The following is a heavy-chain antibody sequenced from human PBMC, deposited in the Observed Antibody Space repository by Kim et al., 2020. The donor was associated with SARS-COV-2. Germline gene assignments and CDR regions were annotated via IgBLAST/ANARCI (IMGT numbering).Heavy chain of an antibody. Sequence: SETLSLTCTVSGGSISSYYWSWIRQPPGKGLEWIGYIYYSGSTNYNPSLKSRVTISVDTSKNQFSLKLSSVTAADTAVYYCARVRGSSWYSGAFDIWGQGTMVTVSS. D-gene: IGHD6-13*01. CDR3: ARVRGSSWYSGAFDI. V-gene: IGHV4-59*01. J-gene: IGHJ3*02. CDR1: GGSISSYY. CDR2: IYYSGST.